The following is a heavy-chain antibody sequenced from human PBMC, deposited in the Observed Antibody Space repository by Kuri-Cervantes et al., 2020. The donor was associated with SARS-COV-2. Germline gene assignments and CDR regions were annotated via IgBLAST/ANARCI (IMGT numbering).Heavy chain of an antibody. CDR2: IYDSGTT. V-gene: IGHV4-59*11. J-gene: IGHJ4*02. Sequence: GSLRLSCTVSGGSISDHYWSWIRQSPGKGLEWIGYIYDSGTTNYNPSLKSRVTVSVDKWKNHFSLRLSSVTAADTAVYYCARDLNGQLWSTGLGYWGQGTLVTVSS. CDR1: GGSISDHY. CDR3: ARDLNGQLWSTGLGY. D-gene: IGHD5-18*01.